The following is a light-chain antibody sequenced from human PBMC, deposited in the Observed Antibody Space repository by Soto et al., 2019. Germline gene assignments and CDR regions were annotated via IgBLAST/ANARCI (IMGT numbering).Light chain of an antibody. J-gene: IGKJ1*01. CDR2: DAS. V-gene: IGKV1-5*01. CDR3: QQYNSYSPWT. CDR1: QSISSW. Sequence: DIQMTQSPSTLSASVGDRVTISCRASQSISSWLAWYQQKPGKAPKLLIYDASSLESGVPSRFSCSGFGTEFTLTISSLQPDDFATYYCQQYNSYSPWTFGQGTKVEIK.